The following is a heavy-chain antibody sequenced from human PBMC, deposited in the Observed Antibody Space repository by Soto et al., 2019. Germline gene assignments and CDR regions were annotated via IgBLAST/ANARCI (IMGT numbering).Heavy chain of an antibody. V-gene: IGHV3-53*01. CDR2: IYSGGST. D-gene: IGHD1-7*01. CDR1: GFTVSSNY. J-gene: IGHJ4*02. CDR3: ARITWYNWNYGDSNDVDY. Sequence: GGSLRLSCAASGFTVSSNYMSWVRQAPGKGLEWVSVIYSGGSTYYADSVKGRFTISSDNSKNTLYLQMNSLRAEDTAVYYCARITWYNWNYGDSNDVDYWGQGTLVTVSS.